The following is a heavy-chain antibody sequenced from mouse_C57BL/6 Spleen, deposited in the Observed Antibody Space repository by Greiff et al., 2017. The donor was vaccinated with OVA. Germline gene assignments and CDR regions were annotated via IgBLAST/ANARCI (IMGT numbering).Heavy chain of an antibody. CDR3: ARGATVVVDFDY. J-gene: IGHJ2*01. CDR1: GYTFTSYW. D-gene: IGHD1-1*01. Sequence: QVQLQQPGAELVMPGASVKLSCKASGYTFTSYWMHWVKQRPGQGLEWIGEIDPSDSYTNYNQKFKGKSTLTVDKSSSTAYMQLSSLTSEDSAVYDCARGATVVVDFDYWDQGTTLTVSS. V-gene: IGHV1-69*01. CDR2: IDPSDSYT.